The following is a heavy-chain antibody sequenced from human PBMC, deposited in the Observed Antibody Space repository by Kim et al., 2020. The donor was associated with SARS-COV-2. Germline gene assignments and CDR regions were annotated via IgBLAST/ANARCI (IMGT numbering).Heavy chain of an antibody. J-gene: IGHJ4*02. Sequence: GGSLRLSCAASGFTFSSYSMHWVRQAPGKGLEWVSSISSSSSYIYYADSVKGRFTISRDNAKNSLYLQMNSLRAEDTAVYYCARGDYYDSGGYYYFDYWGQGTLVTVSS. V-gene: IGHV3-21*01. CDR3: ARGDYYDSGGYYYFDY. D-gene: IGHD3-22*01. CDR1: GFTFSSYS. CDR2: ISSSSSYI.